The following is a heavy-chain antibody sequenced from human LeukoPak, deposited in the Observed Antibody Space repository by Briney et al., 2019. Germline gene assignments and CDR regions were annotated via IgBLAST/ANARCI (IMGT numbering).Heavy chain of an antibody. J-gene: IGHJ4*02. V-gene: IGHV3-49*03. Sequence: GGSLRLSCTDSGFTLGNYAMSWFRQAPERGLEYIGFIRSKVYGGTPEYAASVRGRFTISRDDSKSITYLQMDGMKSEDTAVYYCSREGGSGWAYDYWGQGTVVTVSS. CDR2: IRSKVYGGTP. D-gene: IGHD6-19*01. CDR3: SREGGSGWAYDY. CDR1: GFTLGNYA.